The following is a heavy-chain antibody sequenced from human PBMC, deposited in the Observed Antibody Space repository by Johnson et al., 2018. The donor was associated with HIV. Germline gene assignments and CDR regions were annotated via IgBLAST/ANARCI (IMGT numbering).Heavy chain of an antibody. CDR2: ISSSGSTI. Sequence: QVQLVESGGGVVQPGGSLRLSCAASGFTFSDYYMSWIRQAPGKGLEWVSYISSSGSTIYYADSVKGRFTISRDNSKNTLYLQMNSLRAEDTAVYHCARVLMRGAYYYDSSGFYIWGQGTMVTVSS. J-gene: IGHJ3*02. D-gene: IGHD3-22*01. V-gene: IGHV3-11*01. CDR3: ARVLMRGAYYYDSSGFYI. CDR1: GFTFSDYY.